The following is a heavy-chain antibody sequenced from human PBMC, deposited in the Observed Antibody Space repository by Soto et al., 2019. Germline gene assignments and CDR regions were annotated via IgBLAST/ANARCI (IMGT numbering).Heavy chain of an antibody. D-gene: IGHD6-19*01. CDR3: AHNGRYSSGNPSANYYYYGMDV. J-gene: IGHJ6*02. Sequence: VSGPTLVNPTQTLTLTCTFSGFSLSTSGVGVGWIRQPPGKALEWLALIYWNDDKRYSPSLKSRLTITKDTSKNQVVLTMTNMDPVGTATYYCAHNGRYSSGNPSANYYYYGMDVWGQGTTVTVSS. V-gene: IGHV2-5*01. CDR1: GFSLSTSGVG. CDR2: IYWNDDK.